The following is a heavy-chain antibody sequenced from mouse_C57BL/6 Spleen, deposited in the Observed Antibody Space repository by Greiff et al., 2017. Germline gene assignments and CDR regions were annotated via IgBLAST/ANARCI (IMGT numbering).Heavy chain of an antibody. D-gene: IGHD2-4*01. Sequence: EVKLQESGAELVKPGASVKLSCTASGFNIKDYYMHWVKQRTEQGLEWIGRIDPEDGETKYAPKFQGKATITADTSSNTAYLQLSSLTSEDTAVYYCARAIYYDYDNDPPPPPWFAYWGQGTLVTVSA. V-gene: IGHV14-2*01. J-gene: IGHJ3*01. CDR3: ARAIYYDYDNDPPPPPWFAY. CDR1: GFNIKDYY. CDR2: IDPEDGET.